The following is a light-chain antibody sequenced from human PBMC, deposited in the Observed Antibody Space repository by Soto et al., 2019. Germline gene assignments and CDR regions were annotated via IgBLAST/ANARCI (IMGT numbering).Light chain of an antibody. CDR1: QSVSSSY. V-gene: IGKV3-20*01. CDR2: GAS. J-gene: IGKJ1*01. Sequence: EIVLTQSPGTLSLSPGERATLSCRASQSVSSSYLAWYQQKPGQAPRLLIYGASSRATGLPDRFSGSGSGTDFTLTISGLEPEDFAVYYCQQYGNSPWAFGRGTKVEVK. CDR3: QQYGNSPWA.